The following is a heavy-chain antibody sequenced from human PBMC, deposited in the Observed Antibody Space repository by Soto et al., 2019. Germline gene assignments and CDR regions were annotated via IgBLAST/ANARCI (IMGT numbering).Heavy chain of an antibody. J-gene: IGHJ6*02. D-gene: IGHD3-16*01. CDR1: GYSFTTYW. CDR3: ARQGVSDYGMDV. CDR2: IFPADSDT. V-gene: IGHV5-51*01. Sequence: PGESLKISCPVSGYSFTTYWIAWVRQMPGKGLEWMGIIFPADSDTRYSPSFQGQVTISADKSITSAYLQWNSLKASDTAMYYCARQGVSDYGMDVWGQGTTVTVSS.